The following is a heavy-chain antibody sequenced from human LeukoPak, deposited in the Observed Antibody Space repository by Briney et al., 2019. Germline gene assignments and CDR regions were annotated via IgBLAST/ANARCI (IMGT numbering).Heavy chain of an antibody. Sequence: ASVKVSCKASGGTFSSYAISWVRQAPGQGLEWMGRIIPILGIANYAQKFQGRVTITADKSTSTAYMELSSLRSEDTAVYYCARIRGSGSSSSYYYYYGMDVWGQGTTVTVSS. J-gene: IGHJ6*02. CDR1: GGTFSSYA. D-gene: IGHD6-13*01. CDR3: ARIRGSGSSSSYYYYYGMDV. V-gene: IGHV1-69*04. CDR2: IIPILGIA.